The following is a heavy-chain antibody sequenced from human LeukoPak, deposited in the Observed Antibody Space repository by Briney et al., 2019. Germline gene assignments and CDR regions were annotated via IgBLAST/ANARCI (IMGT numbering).Heavy chain of an antibody. CDR2: TYYRSKLYN. CDR1: GDSVSSNIAA. CDR3: ARSDGSGKNWFDP. Sequence: SQTLSLTCAISGDSVSSNIAAWGWIRQSPSRGLEWLGRTYYRSKLYNDYAVSGKSLITINSDTSKNHFSLQLNSVTPDDTAVYYCARSDGSGKNWFDPWGQGTLVTVSS. J-gene: IGHJ5*02. D-gene: IGHD3-22*01. V-gene: IGHV6-1*01.